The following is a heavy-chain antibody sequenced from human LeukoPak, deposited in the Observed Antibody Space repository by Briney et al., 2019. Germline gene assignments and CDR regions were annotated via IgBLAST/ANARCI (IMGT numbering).Heavy chain of an antibody. CDR3: ARGHDGGQQSMTTVTQGNWSDS. CDR1: GGSFSGYY. J-gene: IGHJ5*01. D-gene: IGHD4-17*01. Sequence: SETLSLTCAVYGGSFSGYYWSWIRQPPGKGLEWIGEINHSGSTNYNPSLKSRVTISVDTSKNQFSLKLSSVTAADTAVYYCARGHDGGQQSMTTVTQGNWSDSWGQGTQVTVSS. V-gene: IGHV4-34*01. CDR2: INHSGST.